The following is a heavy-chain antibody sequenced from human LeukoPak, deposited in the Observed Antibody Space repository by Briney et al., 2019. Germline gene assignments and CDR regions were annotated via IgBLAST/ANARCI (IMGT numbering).Heavy chain of an antibody. CDR1: GDSFFNSNSY. J-gene: IGHJ4*02. D-gene: IGHD5-18*01. V-gene: IGHV4-61*09. Sequence: SETLSLTCSVSGDSFFNSNSYWSWMRQPAGKGLEWIGHIFSRGNTNYNPSLKSRVTISVDTSKNQFSLKLSSVTAADTAVYYCARADTAIEYYFDYWGQGTLVTVSS. CDR3: ARADTAIEYYFDY. CDR2: IFSRGNT.